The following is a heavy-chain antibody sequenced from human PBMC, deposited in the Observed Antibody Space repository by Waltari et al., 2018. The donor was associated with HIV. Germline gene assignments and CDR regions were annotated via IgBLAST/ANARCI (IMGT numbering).Heavy chain of an antibody. Sequence: EVQLVESGGGLVKPGGSLRLSCAVSGCDFTNACLDRVRQAPGKGLEWIGRIKSHSDGGTSDYAAPLKGRFSISRDDSQRTLFLQISSLMTEDTGVYYCTTDVYDGSGGNAFDVWGQGTMVTVSS. CDR3: TTDVYDGSGGNAFDV. J-gene: IGHJ3*01. CDR1: GCDFTNAC. D-gene: IGHD5-12*01. CDR2: IKSHSDGGTS. V-gene: IGHV3-15*01.